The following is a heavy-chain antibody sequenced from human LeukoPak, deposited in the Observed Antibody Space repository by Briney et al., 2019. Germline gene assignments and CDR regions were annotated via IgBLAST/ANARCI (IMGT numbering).Heavy chain of an antibody. CDR1: GYTFTGYY. J-gene: IGHJ4*02. CDR3: ARVQPTYYYYDSSGYFLDY. D-gene: IGHD3-22*01. Sequence: ASVKVSCKSSGYTFTGYYMHWVRQAPGQGLAWMGWINPNSGGTNYAQKFQGRVTMTRDTSISTAYMELSRLRSDDTAVYYCARVQPTYYYYDSSGYFLDYWGQGTLVTVSS. CDR2: INPNSGGT. V-gene: IGHV1-2*02.